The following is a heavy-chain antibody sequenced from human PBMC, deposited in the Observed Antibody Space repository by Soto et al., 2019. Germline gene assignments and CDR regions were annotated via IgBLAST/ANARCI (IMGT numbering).Heavy chain of an antibody. CDR3: SKDRDWNWNWNTNYHYGMDV. J-gene: IGHJ6*02. V-gene: IGHV3-30*18. CDR1: GFIFSNYG. Sequence: QVQLVESGGGVVQPGRSLRLSCAASGFIFSNYGMLWVRQTPGKGLEWLALISFDGSKKYYADSMKGRFTIARENSKNTLYLQMNSLRAEDTDVYYCSKDRDWNWNWNTNYHYGMDVWGQGTTVTVSS. CDR2: ISFDGSKK. D-gene: IGHD1-7*01.